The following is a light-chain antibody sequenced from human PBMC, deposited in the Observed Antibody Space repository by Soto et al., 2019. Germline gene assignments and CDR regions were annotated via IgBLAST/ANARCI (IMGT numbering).Light chain of an antibody. Sequence: QSALTQPASVSGSHGQSITISCTGTSSDVGGYNYVSWYQQHPGKAPKLMIYDVSNRPSGVSNRFSGSKSGNTASLTISGLPAEDEADYYCSSYTSSSTLYVFGTGTKLNVL. CDR3: SSYTSSSTLYV. J-gene: IGLJ1*01. CDR1: SSDVGGYNY. CDR2: DVS. V-gene: IGLV2-14*01.